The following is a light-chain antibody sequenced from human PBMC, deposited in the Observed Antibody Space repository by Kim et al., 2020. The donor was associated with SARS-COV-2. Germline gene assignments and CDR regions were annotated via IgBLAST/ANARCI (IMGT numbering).Light chain of an antibody. CDR1: HTASRSY. CDR3: QQYDTSPSWT. CDR2: GTS. J-gene: IGKJ1*01. V-gene: IGKV3-20*01. Sequence: ETAALACRATHTASRSYIAWYQQKPRQPPRLLMHGTSKRATGIPDRFSGSGSGSGTDFTLTTNRREPEDFAVYYCQQYDTSPSWTFGPGTKVDIK.